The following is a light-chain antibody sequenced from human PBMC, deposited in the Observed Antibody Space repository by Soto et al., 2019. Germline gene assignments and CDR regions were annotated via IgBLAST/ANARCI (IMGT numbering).Light chain of an antibody. V-gene: IGLV2-14*01. CDR1: SSDIGGYNF. CDR3: NSYRTVSTYV. Sequence: QSALTQPASVSGSPGQSITIACTGTSSDIGGYNFVSWYQQHPGKAPKLLIYDVGNRPSGVYNRFSGSKSGNTASLTISGLQAEDEAHYYCNSYRTVSTYVFGTGTKVTVL. CDR2: DVG. J-gene: IGLJ1*01.